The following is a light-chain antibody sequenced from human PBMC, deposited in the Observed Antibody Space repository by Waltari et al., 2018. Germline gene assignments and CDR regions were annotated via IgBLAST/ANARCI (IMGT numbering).Light chain of an antibody. CDR2: GAS. CDR3: QHYINWPLT. V-gene: IGKV3-15*01. CDR1: QRINTN. Sequence: ETVMTQSPATLSVSPGERVTLSCRASQRINTNLAWYQQKPGQAPRLLIYGASTRAAGVPGRFSASGSRTEFTLTISSLQSEDFAVYFCQHYINWPLTFGGGTKVEI. J-gene: IGKJ4*01.